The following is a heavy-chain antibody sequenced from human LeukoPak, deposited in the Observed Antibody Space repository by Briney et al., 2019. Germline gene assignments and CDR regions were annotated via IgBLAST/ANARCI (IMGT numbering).Heavy chain of an antibody. CDR2: IYYSGST. D-gene: IGHD3-10*01. CDR3: AKDGVWFEELFHRGWFDP. V-gene: IGHV4-61*01. J-gene: IGHJ5*02. Sequence: SETLSLTCTVSGGSVISGTYYWSWIRQPPGKGLEWIGYIYYSGSTNYNPSPKSRVTISVDTSKNQFSLKLSSVTAADTAVYYCAKDGVWFEELFHRGWFDPWGQGTLVTVSS. CDR1: GGSVISGTYY.